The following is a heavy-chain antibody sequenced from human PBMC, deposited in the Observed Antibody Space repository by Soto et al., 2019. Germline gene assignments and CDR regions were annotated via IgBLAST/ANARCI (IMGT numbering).Heavy chain of an antibody. CDR3: ARGRIVLLWFGELLQNRYDP. J-gene: IGHJ5*02. D-gene: IGHD3-10*01. V-gene: IGHV4-34*01. CDR2: INHSGST. Sequence: SETLSLTCAVYGWSFSGYYWSWIRQPPGKGLEWIGEINHSGSTNYNPSLKSRVTISVDTSKNQFSLKLSSVTAADTAVYYCARGRIVLLWFGELLQNRYDPWGQGTLVTVSS. CDR1: GWSFSGYY.